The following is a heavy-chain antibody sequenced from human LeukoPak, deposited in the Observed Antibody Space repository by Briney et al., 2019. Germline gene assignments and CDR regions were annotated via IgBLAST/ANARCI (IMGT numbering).Heavy chain of an antibody. D-gene: IGHD3-10*01. Sequence: VASVKVSCKASGGTFSSYAISWVRQAPGQGLGWMGRIIPILGIANYAQKFQGRVTITADKSTSTAYMELSSLRSEDTAVYYCARGRDKRGAFDIWGQGTMVTVSS. CDR2: IIPILGIA. V-gene: IGHV1-69*04. J-gene: IGHJ3*02. CDR1: GGTFSSYA. CDR3: ARGRDKRGAFDI.